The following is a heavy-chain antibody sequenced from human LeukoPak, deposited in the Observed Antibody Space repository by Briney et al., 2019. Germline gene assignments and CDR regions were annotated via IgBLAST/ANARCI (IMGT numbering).Heavy chain of an antibody. CDR1: GFTFSTFA. CDR2: ITGAGSTT. J-gene: IGHJ4*02. CDR3: VRDRNYFEALQRSY. D-gene: IGHD1-7*01. Sequence: GGSLRLYCAASGFTFSTFAMSWVRQYPGRGLEWVSSITGAGSTTYYPESVKGRFTISRDNSKNTLYLQMNSLRVEDTAVYFCVRDRNYFEALQRSYWGQGTLVTVSS. V-gene: IGHV3-23*01.